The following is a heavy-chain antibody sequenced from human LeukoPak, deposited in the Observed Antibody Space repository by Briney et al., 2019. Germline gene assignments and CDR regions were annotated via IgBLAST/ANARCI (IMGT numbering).Heavy chain of an antibody. CDR2: INTNSGDT. CDR1: GYTFTDYY. J-gene: IGHJ4*02. CDR3: SRLAGCGGDCYSEGDY. V-gene: IGHV1-2*02. Sequence: ASVKVSCKASGYTFTDYYIHWVRQAPGQGLEWMGWINTNSGDTNYAQRFQGKITMTRDTSTTTTYMELSSLTSDDTALHYCSRLAGCGGDCYSEGDYWGQGTLVIVSS. D-gene: IGHD2-21*02.